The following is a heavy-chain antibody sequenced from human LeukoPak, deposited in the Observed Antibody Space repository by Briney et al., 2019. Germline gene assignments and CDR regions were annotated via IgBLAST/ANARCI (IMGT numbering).Heavy chain of an antibody. CDR3: ARGGRSAFDI. CDR1: GGSISSDHW. CDR2: IFHIGVT. J-gene: IGHJ3*02. V-gene: IGHV4-4*02. Sequence: PSETLSLTCAVSGGSISSDHWWSWVPQPPGKSLEWIGEIFHIGVTNYKPSLKSRVSMSVDNSRHQFSLNLRSVTAADTAVYFCARGGRSAFDIWGPGTKVIVPS.